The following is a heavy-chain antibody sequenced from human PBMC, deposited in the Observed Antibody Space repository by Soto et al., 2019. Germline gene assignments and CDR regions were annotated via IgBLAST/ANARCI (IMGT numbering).Heavy chain of an antibody. CDR3: ARVLARAVRGAFDY. V-gene: IGHV3-21*01. J-gene: IGHJ4*02. D-gene: IGHD3-10*01. Sequence: PWGSLRLSCAASGFTFSSYSMNWVRQAPGKGLEWVSSISSSSSYIYYADSVKGRFTISRDNAKNSLYLQMNSLRAEDTAVYYCARVLARAVRGAFDYWGQGTLVTVSS. CDR1: GFTFSSYS. CDR2: ISSSSSYI.